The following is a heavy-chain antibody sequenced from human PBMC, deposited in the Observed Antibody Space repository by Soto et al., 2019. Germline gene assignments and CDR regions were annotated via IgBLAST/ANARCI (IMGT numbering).Heavy chain of an antibody. J-gene: IGHJ3*02. D-gene: IGHD3-22*01. CDR1: GFTFSSYS. Sequence: GESLKISCAASGFTFSSYSMNWVRQAPGKGLEWVSYISSSSSTIYYADSVKGRFTISRDNAKNSLYLQMNSLRDEDTAVYYCARIYNYYDSSEDAFDIWGQGTMVTVSS. V-gene: IGHV3-48*02. CDR2: ISSSSSTI. CDR3: ARIYNYYDSSEDAFDI.